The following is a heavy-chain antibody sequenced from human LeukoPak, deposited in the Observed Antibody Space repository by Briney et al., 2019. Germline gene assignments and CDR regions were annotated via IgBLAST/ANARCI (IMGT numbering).Heavy chain of an antibody. Sequence: GGSHRLSCEASGFSFSDAWMSWARQAPGKGLEWVGRIKSSGDGGTTDYTAPVKGRFTISRDDSRNTVFLQMNTLKTEDTAVYYCTTDGGYWGQGTLVTVSS. CDR3: TTDGGY. V-gene: IGHV3-15*01. D-gene: IGHD2-15*01. CDR1: GFSFSDAW. CDR2: IKSSGDGGTT. J-gene: IGHJ4*02.